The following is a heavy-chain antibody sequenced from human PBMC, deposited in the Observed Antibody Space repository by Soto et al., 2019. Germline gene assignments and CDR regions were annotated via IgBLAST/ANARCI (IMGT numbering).Heavy chain of an antibody. CDR3: ARCLPDYYDSSGYYYERPGGYGMDV. V-gene: IGHV3-48*02. D-gene: IGHD3-22*01. J-gene: IGHJ6*01. CDR2: ISSSSSTI. Sequence: GGSLRLSCAASGFTFSSYSMNWVRQAPGKGLEWVSYISSSSSTIYYADSVKGRFTISRDNAKNSLYLQINSLRDEDTAVYYCARCLPDYYDSSGYYYERPGGYGMDVWGQGTTVTVSS. CDR1: GFTFSSYS.